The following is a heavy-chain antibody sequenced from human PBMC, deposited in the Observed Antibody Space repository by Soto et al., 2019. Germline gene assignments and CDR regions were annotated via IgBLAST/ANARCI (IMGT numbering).Heavy chain of an antibody. CDR3: ARGISKYSSWYEPHTRFDA. V-gene: IGHV4-39*02. J-gene: IGHJ5*02. CDR1: GGSISSCSYY. D-gene: IGHD6-13*01. CDR2: LYFNGGT. Sequence: PSGTLSLTCTVSGGSISSCSYYWGWIRQPPGKGLEWIGCLYFNGGTQYNPSLRTPITISVDTSKNHFSLKMRSVTGADTAVYYCARGISKYSSWYEPHTRFDAWGQGALVTVSS.